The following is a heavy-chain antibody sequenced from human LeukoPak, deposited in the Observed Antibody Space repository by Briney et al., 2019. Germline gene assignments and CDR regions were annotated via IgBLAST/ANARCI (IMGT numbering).Heavy chain of an antibody. J-gene: IGHJ4*02. CDR2: IRYDGSNK. CDR3: AKVRYSGYEPRPYFDY. V-gene: IGHV3-30*02. Sequence: PGGSLRLSCVASGFTFSSYGMHWVRQAPGKGLEWVAFIRYDGSNKYYADSVKGRFTVSRDNSKNTLYLQMNSLRAEDTAGYCCAKVRYSGYEPRPYFDYWGQGTLVTVSS. D-gene: IGHD5-12*01. CDR1: GFTFSSYG.